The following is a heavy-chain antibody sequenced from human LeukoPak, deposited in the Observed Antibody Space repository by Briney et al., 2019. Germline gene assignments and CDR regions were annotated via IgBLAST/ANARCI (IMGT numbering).Heavy chain of an antibody. D-gene: IGHD3-22*01. J-gene: IGHJ5*02. V-gene: IGHV3-21*01. CDR1: GFTFSSYS. Sequence: GGSLRLSCAASGFTFSSYSMNWVRHAPGKGLEWVSSISSSSSYIYYADSAKGRFTISRDNAKNSLSLQMSSLRAEDTAVYYCARSDYYDSSGYYDAPNWFDPWGQGTLVTVSS. CDR2: ISSSSSYI. CDR3: ARSDYYDSSGYYDAPNWFDP.